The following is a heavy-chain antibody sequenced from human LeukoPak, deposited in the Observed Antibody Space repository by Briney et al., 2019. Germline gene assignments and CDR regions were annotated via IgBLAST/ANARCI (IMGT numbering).Heavy chain of an antibody. CDR1: GCSFTSYW. CDR3: ARTYYYDSSGYYNY. CDR2: IYPGDSDT. V-gene: IGHV5-51*01. D-gene: IGHD3-22*01. J-gene: IGHJ4*02. Sequence: GYLKISCKGSGCSFTSYWIGWVRQMPGKGLEWMGIIYPGDSDTRYSRSFQGQVTISAAKSISTPYLQWSSLKASDTAMYYCARTYYYDSSGYYNYWGQGTLVTVPS.